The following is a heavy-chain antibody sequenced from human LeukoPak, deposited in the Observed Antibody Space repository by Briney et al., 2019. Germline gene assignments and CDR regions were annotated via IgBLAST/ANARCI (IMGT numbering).Heavy chain of an antibody. CDR1: GYTFTSYG. CDR2: ISAYNGNT. J-gene: IGHJ5*02. CDR3: ASSPYYYASETYYTPSRFDP. Sequence: GASVKVSCKASGYTFTSYGISWVRQAPGQGLEWMGWISAYNGNTNYAQKLQGRVTMTTDTSTSTAYMELRSLRSDDTAVYYCASSPYYYASETYYTPSRFDPWGQGTLVTVSS. D-gene: IGHD3-10*01. V-gene: IGHV1-18*01.